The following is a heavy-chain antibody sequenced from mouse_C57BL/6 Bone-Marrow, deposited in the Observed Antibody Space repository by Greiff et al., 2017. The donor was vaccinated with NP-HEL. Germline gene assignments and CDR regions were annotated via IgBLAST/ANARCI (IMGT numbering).Heavy chain of an antibody. Sequence: EVKLMESGGDLVKPGGSLKLSCAASGFTFSSYGMSWVRQTPDKRLEWVATISSGGSYTYYPDSVKGRFTISRDNAKNTLYLQMSSLKSEDTAMYYCARLYWGEGYFDYWGQGTTLTVSS. CDR3: ARLYWGEGYFDY. CDR2: ISSGGSYT. V-gene: IGHV5-6*01. J-gene: IGHJ2*01. D-gene: IGHD4-1*01. CDR1: GFTFSSYG.